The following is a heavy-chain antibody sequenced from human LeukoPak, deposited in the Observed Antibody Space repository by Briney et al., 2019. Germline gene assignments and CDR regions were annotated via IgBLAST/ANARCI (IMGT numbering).Heavy chain of an antibody. D-gene: IGHD6-13*01. CDR3: ARGRGDSSSWYFDY. V-gene: IGHV3-7*01. CDR2: IKQDGSEK. CDR1: RFTFSNYW. J-gene: IGHJ4*02. Sequence: GGSLRLSCAASRFTFSNYWMSWVRQAPGKGLEWVANIKQDGSEKDYVDSAKGRFTISRDNAKSSLYLQMNSLRAEDTAVYYCARGRGDSSSWYFDYWGQGTLVTVSS.